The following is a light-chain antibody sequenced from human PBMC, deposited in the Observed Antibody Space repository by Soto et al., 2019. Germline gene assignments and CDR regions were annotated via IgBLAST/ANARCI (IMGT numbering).Light chain of an antibody. CDR3: QQYYSTPFT. CDR2: WAS. V-gene: IGKV4-1*01. CDR1: QNLLYSANNKDY. Sequence: DFVMTQSPDSLAVSLGERATINCKSSQNLLYSANNKDYLAWYQHIPGQPPKLLIYWASARESGVPDRFSGSGSGTDFTLTISSLQAEDVAVYFCQQYYSTPFTFGPGTKVAIK. J-gene: IGKJ3*01.